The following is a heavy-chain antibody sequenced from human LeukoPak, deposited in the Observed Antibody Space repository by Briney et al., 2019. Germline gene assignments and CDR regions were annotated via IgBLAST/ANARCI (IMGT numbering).Heavy chain of an antibody. Sequence: GGSLRLSCAASGFTSSSYALNWVRQAPGKGLVWVSRINSDGSSTSYADSVKGRFTISRDNAKNTLYLQMNSLRAEDTAVYYCAREAVTYDSSGYCAFDIWGQGTMVTVSS. J-gene: IGHJ3*02. V-gene: IGHV3-74*01. CDR1: GFTSSSYA. D-gene: IGHD3-22*01. CDR3: AREAVTYDSSGYCAFDI. CDR2: INSDGSST.